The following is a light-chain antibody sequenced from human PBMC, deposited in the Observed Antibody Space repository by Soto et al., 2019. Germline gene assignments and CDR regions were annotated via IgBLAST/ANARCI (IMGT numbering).Light chain of an antibody. Sequence: QSALTQHAPVSVSPGQSVTISCTGPRSDIGDSNFISWYQHSPGKAPRLLIYEVNNRPSGVSRRFSGSKAGNTASLTISGLLDDDEADYFCASFRSGTILVFGSGTKVTV. CDR2: EVN. CDR3: ASFRSGTILV. J-gene: IGLJ1*01. CDR1: RSDIGDSNF. V-gene: IGLV2-14*01.